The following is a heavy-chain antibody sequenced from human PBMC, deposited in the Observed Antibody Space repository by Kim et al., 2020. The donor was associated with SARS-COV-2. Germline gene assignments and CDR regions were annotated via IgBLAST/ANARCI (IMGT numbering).Heavy chain of an antibody. CDR2: QSGRA. Sequence: QSGRANYHPSLKGRVTISADTSNNQFSLKMNSVTAADTAIYYCARYDFWSRGTLVTVSS. CDR3: ARYDF. D-gene: IGHD3-3*01. J-gene: IGHJ4*02. V-gene: IGHV4-34*01.